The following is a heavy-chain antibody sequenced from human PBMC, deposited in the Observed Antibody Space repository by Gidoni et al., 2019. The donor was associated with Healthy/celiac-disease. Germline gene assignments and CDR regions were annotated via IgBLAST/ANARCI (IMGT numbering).Heavy chain of an antibody. CDR3: ARDLVGATVVYYYYYMDV. J-gene: IGHJ6*03. V-gene: IGHV4-4*07. CDR2: IYTSGST. Sequence: QVQLQESGPGLVKPSETLSLTCTASGGSIRSHYWSWIRQPAGKGLEWIGRIYTSGSTNYNPSLKSRVTMSVDTSKNQFSLKLSSVTAADTAVYYCARDLVGATVVYYYYYMDVWGKGTTVTVSS. CDR1: GGSIRSHY. D-gene: IGHD1-26*01.